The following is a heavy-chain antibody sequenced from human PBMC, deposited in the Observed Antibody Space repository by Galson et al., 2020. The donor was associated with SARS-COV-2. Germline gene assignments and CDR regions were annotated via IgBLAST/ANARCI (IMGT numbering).Heavy chain of an antibody. CDR2: ISGSGGNT. CDR1: GFTFSSYA. Sequence: TGGSLRLSCAASGFTFSSYAMSWVRQAPGKGLEWVSGISGSGGNTDYADSMKGRFTISGDNSKNTLYLQMNSLRAEDTAVYYCAKHPHRDYYDSSGYYLDYWGQGTLVTVSS. V-gene: IGHV3-23*01. CDR3: AKHPHRDYYDSSGYYLDY. J-gene: IGHJ4*02. D-gene: IGHD3-22*01.